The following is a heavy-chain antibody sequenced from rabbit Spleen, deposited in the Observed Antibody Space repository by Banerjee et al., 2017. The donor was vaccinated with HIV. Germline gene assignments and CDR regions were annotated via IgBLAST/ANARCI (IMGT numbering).Heavy chain of an antibody. CDR1: GVSLNDKDV. CDR3: ARWAAGSGGWYTFNL. J-gene: IGHJ4*01. D-gene: IGHD1-1*01. CDR2: IDSGSSGIT. Sequence: EQLEESGGGLVKPEGSLTLTCKASGVSLNDKDVMCWVRQAPGKGLEWIACIDSGSSGITYYANWVISRFTITSNTNQNTVDLKMTSLTAADTATYFCARWAAGSGGWYTFNLWGPGTLVTVS. V-gene: IGHV1S45*01.